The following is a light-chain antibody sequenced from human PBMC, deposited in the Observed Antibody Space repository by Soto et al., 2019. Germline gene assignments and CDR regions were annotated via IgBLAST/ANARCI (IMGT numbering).Light chain of an antibody. Sequence: DIQMTQSPSSLSASVGDRVTITCRASQGISNYLAWYQQIPGKVPKLLISAASTLQSGVPSRFSGSGSGTYFTLTISSLQPEDVATYYCQKYTNVPAFGGGTKVESK. CDR2: AAS. V-gene: IGKV1-27*01. CDR3: QKYTNVPA. CDR1: QGISNY. J-gene: IGKJ4*01.